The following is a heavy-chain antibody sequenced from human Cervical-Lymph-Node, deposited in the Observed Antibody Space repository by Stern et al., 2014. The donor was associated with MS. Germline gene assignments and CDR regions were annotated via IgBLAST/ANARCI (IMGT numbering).Heavy chain of an antibody. CDR2: ISSRGTNI. V-gene: IGHV3-21*06. J-gene: IGHJ4*02. CDR3: AREVADSGYFDS. D-gene: IGHD6-25*01. CDR1: GFTFSYYT. Sequence: EVQLVESGGGLVKPGGSLRLSCAVSGFTFSYYTLNWVRQAPGKGLEWVSSISSRGTNISYAVPLKGRFTISRDNAKNSLYLQMNSLRAEDTAVYYCAREVADSGYFDSWGQGTLVTVSS.